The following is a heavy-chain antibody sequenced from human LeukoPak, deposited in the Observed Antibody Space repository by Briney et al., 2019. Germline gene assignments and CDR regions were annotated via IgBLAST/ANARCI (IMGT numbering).Heavy chain of an antibody. CDR1: GGSISSGSYY. Sequence: SETLSLTCTVSGGSISSGSYYWSWIRQPAGKGLEWIVRIYTSGSTNYNPSLKSRVTISVDTSKNQFSLKLSSVTAADTAVYYCARVGYCSSTSCPGGFDYWGQGTLVTVSS. J-gene: IGHJ4*02. D-gene: IGHD2-2*03. CDR2: IYTSGST. V-gene: IGHV4-61*02. CDR3: ARVGYCSSTSCPGGFDY.